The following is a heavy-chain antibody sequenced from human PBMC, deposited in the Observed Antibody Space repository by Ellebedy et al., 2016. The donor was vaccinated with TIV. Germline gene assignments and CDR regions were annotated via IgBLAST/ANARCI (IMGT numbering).Heavy chain of an antibody. CDR2: IREDGGDR. CDR1: GFTFSDYW. CDR3: AKVLNGDYRSYWYFDL. J-gene: IGHJ2*01. Sequence: GESLKISCAASGFTFSDYWMAWVSQAPGKGREWVANIREDGGDRYYVESVKGRFTISRDDAETAACLHMNSLRAEDTALYYWAKVLNGDYRSYWYFDLWGRGTLVTVSS. D-gene: IGHD4-17*01. V-gene: IGHV3-7*03.